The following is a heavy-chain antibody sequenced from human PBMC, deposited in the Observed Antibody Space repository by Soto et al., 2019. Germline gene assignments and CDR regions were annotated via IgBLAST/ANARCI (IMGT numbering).Heavy chain of an antibody. D-gene: IGHD2-8*01. J-gene: IGHJ5*02. CDR1: ICSIDNVYW. Sequence: SETLSFTPAVSICSIDNVYWRSWVRESPGKGLEWIGETSHDGVTNYNPSLEGRVTISIDKSKNQFYLDLNSVTAADTAMYYCARNGDCTSHGCIVGWFDPRGPGTLVT. CDR2: TSHDGVT. CDR3: ARNGDCTSHGCIVGWFDP. V-gene: IGHV4-4*02.